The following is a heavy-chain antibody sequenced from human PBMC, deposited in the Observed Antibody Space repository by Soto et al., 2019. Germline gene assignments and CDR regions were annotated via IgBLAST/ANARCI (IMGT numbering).Heavy chain of an antibody. CDR2: INHSGST. CDR3: ARTEYSGFLDY. Sequence: QVQLQQWGAGLLKPSETLSLTCAVYGRSFSGYYWSWIRQPPGKGLEWIGEINHSGSTNYNPSLKSRVTISVDTSKNQFSLKLSSVTAADTAVYYCARTEYSGFLDYWGQGTLVTVSS. CDR1: GRSFSGYY. J-gene: IGHJ4*02. D-gene: IGHD6-6*01. V-gene: IGHV4-34*01.